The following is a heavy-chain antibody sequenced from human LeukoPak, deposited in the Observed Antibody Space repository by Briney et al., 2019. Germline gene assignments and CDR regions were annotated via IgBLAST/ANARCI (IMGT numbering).Heavy chain of an antibody. Sequence: GGSLRLSCAASGFTFSNYWMHWVRQAPGKGLVWVSRINSDGSNATYADSVKGRFTISRDNAKNTLYVQMNSLRAEDTAVYYCARDVGGNLGDAFDIWGQGTMVTVSS. D-gene: IGHD4-23*01. CDR3: ARDVGGNLGDAFDI. V-gene: IGHV3-74*03. CDR2: INSDGSNA. CDR1: GFTFSNYW. J-gene: IGHJ3*02.